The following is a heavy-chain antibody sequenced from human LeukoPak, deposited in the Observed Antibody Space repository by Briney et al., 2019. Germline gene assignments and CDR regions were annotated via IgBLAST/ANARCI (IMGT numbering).Heavy chain of an antibody. Sequence: EASVKVSCKASGGTFSNFAISWVRQAPGQGLEWMGGIIPIFGTTNYAQKFQGRVTITADESTSTAYMELSSLRSEDTAVYYCARVDDDILTGSKTSYFDYWGQGTLVTVSS. V-gene: IGHV1-69*13. CDR2: IIPIFGTT. CDR1: GGTFSNFA. D-gene: IGHD3-9*01. CDR3: ARVDDDILTGSKTSYFDY. J-gene: IGHJ4*02.